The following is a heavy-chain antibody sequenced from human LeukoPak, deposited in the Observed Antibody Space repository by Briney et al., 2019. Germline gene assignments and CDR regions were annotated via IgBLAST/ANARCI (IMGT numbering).Heavy chain of an antibody. CDR1: GFTFSSYG. D-gene: IGHD3-22*01. J-gene: IGHJ4*02. CDR2: ISSSSSAI. Sequence: GGSLRLSCAASGFTFSSYGMNWVRQAPGKGLEWVSYISSSSSAIYYADSVKGRFTISRDNAKDSLSLQMNSLRDEDTAVYYCARGAFYYDSSTYYQTLYYWGQETLVTVSS. V-gene: IGHV3-48*02. CDR3: ARGAFYYDSSTYYQTLYY.